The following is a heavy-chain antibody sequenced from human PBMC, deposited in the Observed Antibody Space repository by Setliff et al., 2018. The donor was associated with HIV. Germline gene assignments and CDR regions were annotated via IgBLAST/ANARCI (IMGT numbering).Heavy chain of an antibody. J-gene: IGHJ4*02. CDR3: AKGSGFHDY. CDR2: IYSTGST. Sequence: SETLSLTCAVSGGSISSNWWSWVRQSPGRELEWIGYIYSTGSTNYNPSLQSRVSISMDASKNKFSLKVTSVTSADTAVYYCAKGSGFHDYWGQGTRVTVSS. D-gene: IGHD6-19*01. V-gene: IGHV4-59*03. CDR1: GGSISSNW.